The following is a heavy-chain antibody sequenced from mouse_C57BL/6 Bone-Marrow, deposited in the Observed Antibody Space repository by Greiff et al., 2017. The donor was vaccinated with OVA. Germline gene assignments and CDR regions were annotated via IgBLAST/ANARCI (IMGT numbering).Heavy chain of an antibody. Sequence: QVQLQQSGAELARPGASVKLSCKASGYTFTSYGISWVKQRTGQGLGWIGEIYPRSGNTYYNEKFKGKATLTADKSSSTAYMELRSLTSEDSAVYFCAYDYDVAYWGQGTLVTVSA. V-gene: IGHV1-81*01. CDR2: IYPRSGNT. CDR3: AYDYDVAY. CDR1: GYTFTSYG. J-gene: IGHJ3*01. D-gene: IGHD2-4*01.